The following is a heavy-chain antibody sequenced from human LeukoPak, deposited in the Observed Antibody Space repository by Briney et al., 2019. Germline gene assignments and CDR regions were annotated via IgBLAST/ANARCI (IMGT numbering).Heavy chain of an antibody. V-gene: IGHV4-30-4*01. J-gene: IGHJ6*02. Sequence: SETPSLTCTVSGGSISSGDYYWSWIRQPPGKGLEWIGYIYYSGSTYYNPSLKSRVTVSVDTSKNQFSLKLSSVTAADTAVYYCARVVVVTAIPEGMDVWGQGTTVTVSS. CDR2: IYYSGST. CDR1: GGSISSGDYY. CDR3: ARVVVVTAIPEGMDV. D-gene: IGHD2-21*02.